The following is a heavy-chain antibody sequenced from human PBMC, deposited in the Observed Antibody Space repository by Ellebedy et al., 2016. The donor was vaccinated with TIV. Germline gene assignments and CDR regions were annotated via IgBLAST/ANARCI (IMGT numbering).Heavy chain of an antibody. CDR1: GFTFSNYW. V-gene: IGHV3-74*03. CDR3: ARVEGWTTDY. J-gene: IGHJ4*02. CDR2: TDSDGSIT. D-gene: IGHD6-19*01. Sequence: PGGSLRLSCAASGFTFSNYWMHWVRHAPGKGLVWVSHTDSDGSITKYADSVRGRFTISRDNAKNTLYLQMNSLRAEDTAVYYCARVEGWTTDYWGQGTLVTVSS.